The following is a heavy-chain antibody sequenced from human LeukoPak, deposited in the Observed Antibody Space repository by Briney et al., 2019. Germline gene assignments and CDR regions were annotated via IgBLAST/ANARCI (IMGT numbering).Heavy chain of an antibody. CDR1: GFTFSSYG. CDR2: IRNDGSNR. V-gene: IGHV3-33*06. CDR3: AKSSSDIVVVPAAIPD. J-gene: IGHJ4*02. Sequence: PGGSLRLSCAASGFTFSSYGMNWVRQAPGKGLEWVAVIRNDGSNRYYADSVKGRFTISRDNSKNTLYLQMNSLRAEDTAVYYCAKSSSDIVVVPAAIPDWGQGTLVTVSS. D-gene: IGHD2-2*02.